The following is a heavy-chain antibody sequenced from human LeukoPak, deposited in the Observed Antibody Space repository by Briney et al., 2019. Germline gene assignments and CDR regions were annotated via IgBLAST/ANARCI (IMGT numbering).Heavy chain of an antibody. Sequence: PGGSLRLSCAASGFTFSSYAMSWVRQAPGKGLEWVSAISGSGGSTYYADSVKGRFTISRDNAKNTVYLQMNSLRAEDTAVYYCARVGTGSWYFDLWGRGTLVTFSS. V-gene: IGHV3-23*01. CDR1: GFTFSSYA. D-gene: IGHD3-10*01. CDR2: ISGSGGST. J-gene: IGHJ2*01. CDR3: ARVGTGSWYFDL.